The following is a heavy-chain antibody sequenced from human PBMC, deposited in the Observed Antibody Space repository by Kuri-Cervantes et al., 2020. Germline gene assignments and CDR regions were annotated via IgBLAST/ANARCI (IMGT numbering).Heavy chain of an antibody. CDR2: ISSSSSYI. J-gene: IGHJ4*02. D-gene: IGHD3-22*01. V-gene: IGHV3-21*01. CDR3: ARLRGGYDFDY. CDR1: GFTFSSYS. Sequence: GGSLRLSCAASGFTFSSYSMNWVRQAPGKGLEWVSSISSSSSYIYYADSVKGRFTISRDNAKNSLYLQMNSLRAEDTAIYYCARLRGGYDFDYWGQGTLVTVSS.